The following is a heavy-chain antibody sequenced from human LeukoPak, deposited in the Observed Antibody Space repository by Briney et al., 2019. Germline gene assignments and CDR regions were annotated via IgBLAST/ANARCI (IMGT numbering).Heavy chain of an antibody. V-gene: IGHV3-23*01. CDR1: GFTFSNYA. CDR2: ISASGLST. D-gene: IGHD1-20*01. J-gene: IGHJ4*02. CDR3: AKETSITGAGDF. Sequence: GGTLRLSCAASGFTFSNYAMSWVRQAPGKGLEYVSPISASGLSTYYTDSVRGRFTNSRDNSKNTLYLQMHSLRAEDTAVYYCAKETSITGAGDFWGQGALVTVSS.